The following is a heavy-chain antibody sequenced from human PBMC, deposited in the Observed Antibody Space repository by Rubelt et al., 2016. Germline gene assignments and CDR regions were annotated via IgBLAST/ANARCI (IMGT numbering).Heavy chain of an antibody. J-gene: IGHJ6*02. Sequence: QLQLQESGPGLVKPSETLSLTCTVSGGSISSSSYYWGWIRQPPGKGLEWIGSIYYSGSTYYTPSLKSRVTISVDTSKNQISRKQMVVTAADTAVDDWAGAICAVVTKYYYGMDVWGQGTTVTVSS. CDR3: AGAICAVVTKYYYGMDV. CDR1: GGSISSSSYY. V-gene: IGHV4-39*07. CDR2: IYYSGST. D-gene: IGHD3-3*01.